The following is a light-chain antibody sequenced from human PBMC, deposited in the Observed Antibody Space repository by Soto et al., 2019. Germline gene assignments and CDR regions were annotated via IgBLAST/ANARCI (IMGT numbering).Light chain of an antibody. CDR2: DAS. Sequence: DVQITQSPSTLSASVGDSVTITCRASQSISTWLAWYQQKPGKAPKLLIYDASSLEGGVPSRFSGSGSGTDFTLTISRLEPEDFAVYYCQQYGSSLITFGQGTRLEIK. V-gene: IGKV1-5*01. CDR1: QSISTW. CDR3: QQYGSSLIT. J-gene: IGKJ5*01.